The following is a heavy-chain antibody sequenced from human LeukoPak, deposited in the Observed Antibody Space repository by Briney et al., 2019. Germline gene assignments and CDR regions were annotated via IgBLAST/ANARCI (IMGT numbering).Heavy chain of an antibody. Sequence: SETLSLTCSVSGGSISSYYWGWIRQPPGMALEWIGCFYNSGSTNYNPSLKSRATTSVDTSKNRLTLRLSSVTAADTAVYYCASTQQWLAFDYWGQGILVTVSS. CDR2: FYNSGST. V-gene: IGHV4-59*01. J-gene: IGHJ4*02. CDR1: GGSISSYY. D-gene: IGHD6-19*01. CDR3: ASTQQWLAFDY.